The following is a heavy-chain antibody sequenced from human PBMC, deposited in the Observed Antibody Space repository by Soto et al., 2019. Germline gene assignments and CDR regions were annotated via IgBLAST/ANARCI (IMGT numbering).Heavy chain of an antibody. V-gene: IGHV4-34*01. CDR1: GGSFSGYY. J-gene: IGHJ4*02. CDR3: ARGRKVLRYFDWFPNFDY. CDR2: INHSGST. Sequence: SETLSLTCAVYGGSFSGYYWSWIRQPPGKGLEWIGEINHSGSTNYNPSLKSRVTISVDTSKNQFSLKLSSVTAADTAVYYCARGRKVLRYFDWFPNFDYWGQGTLVTVSS. D-gene: IGHD3-9*01.